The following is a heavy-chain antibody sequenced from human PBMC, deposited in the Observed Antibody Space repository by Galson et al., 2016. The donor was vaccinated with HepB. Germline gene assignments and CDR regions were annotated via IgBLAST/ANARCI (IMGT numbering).Heavy chain of an antibody. CDR2: LSPAGTAK. Sequence: SLRLSCAASGFTFNDYWMTWVRQAPGKGLEWVANLSPAGTAKRYAGSVKGRFAISRDNPNNSVFLQKSSLRAEDTALYYCARVDYTDEGINVWGQGTTVTVSS. CDR1: GFTFNDYW. D-gene: IGHD4-11*01. CDR3: ARVDYTDEGINV. V-gene: IGHV3-7*01. J-gene: IGHJ6*02.